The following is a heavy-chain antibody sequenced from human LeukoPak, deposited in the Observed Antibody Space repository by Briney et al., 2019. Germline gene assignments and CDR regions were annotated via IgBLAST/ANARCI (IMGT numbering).Heavy chain of an antibody. CDR1: GFTFSDYY. Sequence: GGSLRLSCAASGFTFSDYYMSWIRQAPGKGLGLVSYISSSGSTIYYAYSVKGRFTISRDNDKNSLYLQMNSLRAEDTAVYYCARVGHSSIDDWGQGTLVTVSS. CDR3: ARVGHSSIDD. CDR2: ISSSGSTI. J-gene: IGHJ4*02. V-gene: IGHV3-11*01. D-gene: IGHD6-13*01.